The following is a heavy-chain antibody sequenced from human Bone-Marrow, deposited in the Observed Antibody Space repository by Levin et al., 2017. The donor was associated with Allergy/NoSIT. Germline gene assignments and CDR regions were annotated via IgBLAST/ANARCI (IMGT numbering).Heavy chain of an antibody. CDR1: GYTFTDYG. Sequence: ASVKVSCKASGYTFTDYGISWVRQAPGQGLEWMGWINVNNGHTNYVQKFQGRVTMTTDTSTSTAYMELRSLRSDDTAIYYCARGFDYLGQGTLVTVSS. J-gene: IGHJ4*02. V-gene: IGHV1-18*01. CDR2: INVNNGHT. CDR3: ARGFDY.